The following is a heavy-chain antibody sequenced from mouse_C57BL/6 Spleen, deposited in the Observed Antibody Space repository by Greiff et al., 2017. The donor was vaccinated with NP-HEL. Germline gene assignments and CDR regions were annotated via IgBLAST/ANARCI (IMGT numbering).Heavy chain of an antibody. D-gene: IGHD2-4*01. CDR2: INPNNGGT. Sequence: VQLQQSGPEMVKPGASVKMFCKASGYTFTDYNMHWVKQSHGKSLEWIGYINPNNGGTSYNQKFKGKATLPANKSSSTAYMELRSLTSEDSAVYYCARRDYDYDQGAMDYWGQGTSVTVSS. CDR3: ARRDYDYDQGAMDY. CDR1: GYTFTDYN. V-gene: IGHV1-22*01. J-gene: IGHJ4*01.